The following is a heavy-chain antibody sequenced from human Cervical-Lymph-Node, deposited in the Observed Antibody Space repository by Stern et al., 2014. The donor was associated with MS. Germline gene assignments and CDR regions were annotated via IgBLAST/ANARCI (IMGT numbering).Heavy chain of an antibody. Sequence: VQLXXXGAEVKKPGASVTVSCNVAGHPLSELAMHWLRQLPTRGLEWMGQFDPEDGETVYAQQFQGRLSMTEDTSTGTAYMTLTALRSEDTAVYYCATXXGVKWGPGTLVTVSS. J-gene: IGHJ4*02. D-gene: IGHD3-10*01. V-gene: IGHV1-24*01. CDR3: ATXXGVK. CDR1: GHPLSELA. CDR2: FDPEDGET.